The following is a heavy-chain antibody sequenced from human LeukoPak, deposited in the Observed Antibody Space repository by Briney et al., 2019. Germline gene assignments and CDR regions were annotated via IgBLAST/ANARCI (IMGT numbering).Heavy chain of an antibody. CDR1: GGSISSYY. CDR3: ARQRGGSYYGDTYYFDY. J-gene: IGHJ4*02. CDR2: IYNSGNT. D-gene: IGHD1-26*01. Sequence: SETLSLTCTVSGGSISSYYWSWIRQPPGKGLEWIGYIYNSGNTNYNPSLKSRVTISVDTPKNQFSLKLSSVTAADTAVYYCARQRGGSYYGDTYYFDYWGQGTLVTVSS. V-gene: IGHV4-59*08.